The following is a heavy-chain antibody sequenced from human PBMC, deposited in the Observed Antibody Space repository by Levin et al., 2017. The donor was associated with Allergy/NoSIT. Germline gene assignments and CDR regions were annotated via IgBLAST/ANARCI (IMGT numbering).Heavy chain of an antibody. D-gene: IGHD1-26*01. CDR1: GYSISSGYY. CDR2: IYHSGST. CDR3: ARGSSGSYLPDDY. Sequence: SQTLSLTCAVSGYSISSGYYWGWIRQPPGKGLEWIGSIYHSGSTYYNPSLKSRVTISVDTSKNQFSLKLSSVTAADTAVYYCARGSSGSYLPDDYWGQGTLVTVSS. J-gene: IGHJ4*02. V-gene: IGHV4-38-2*01.